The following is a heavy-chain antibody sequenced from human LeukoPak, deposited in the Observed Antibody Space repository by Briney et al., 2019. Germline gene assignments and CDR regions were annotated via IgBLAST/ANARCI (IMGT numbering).Heavy chain of an antibody. D-gene: IGHD7-27*01. Sequence: ASVKVSCKASGYTFTSYDINWVRQATGQGLEWMGWMNPNSGHTGYAQKFQGRVTMTRDTSISTAYMELNSLTSEDTAVYYCVRNPPLTGDFDFWGPGTMVTVSS. CDR1: GYTFTSYD. J-gene: IGHJ4*02. V-gene: IGHV1-8*01. CDR2: MNPNSGHT. CDR3: VRNPPLTGDFDF.